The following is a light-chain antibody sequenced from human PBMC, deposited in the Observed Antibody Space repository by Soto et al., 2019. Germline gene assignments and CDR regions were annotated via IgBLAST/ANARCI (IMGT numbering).Light chain of an antibody. CDR3: QQHGSSSYT. J-gene: IGKJ2*01. CDR2: GAS. CDR1: QSVSTSY. V-gene: IGKV3-20*01. Sequence: IVLTQSPGTLSLSPGERATLSCRASQSVSTSYLAWYQQRPGQAPRLLIYGASSRATGIPDRFSGSGSETDFTLTIDRLEPEDSAVYYCQQHGSSSYTFGQGTKLEI.